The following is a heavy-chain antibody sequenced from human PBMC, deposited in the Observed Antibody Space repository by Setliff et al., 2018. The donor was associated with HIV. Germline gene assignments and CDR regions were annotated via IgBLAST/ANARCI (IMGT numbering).Heavy chain of an antibody. CDR1: GDSFSSSSNH. D-gene: IGHD3-22*01. CDR2: IKYGGTT. J-gene: IGHJ4*01. Sequence: SETLSLTCTVSGDSFSSSSNHWGWIRQPPGKGLEWIGNIKYGGTTYYNPSLKSRVSISIDTSKSQFSLKLTSVTAADTAVYFCARDPHYFDTSGYYSWFYFDYWGHGTLVTVSS. CDR3: ARDPHYFDTSGYYSWFYFDY. V-gene: IGHV4-39*07.